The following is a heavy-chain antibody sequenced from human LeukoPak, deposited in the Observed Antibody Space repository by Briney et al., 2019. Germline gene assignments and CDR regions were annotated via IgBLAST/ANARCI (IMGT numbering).Heavy chain of an antibody. J-gene: IGHJ3*02. CDR1: GFTFSSFW. D-gene: IGHD3-10*02. Sequence: GGSLRLSCAASGFTFSSFWMHWVCQAPGKGLVWLSRVNGDGNITTYADSVRGRFTISRDNAKNTLYLQMNSLRAEDTAVYYCARRGLVPAFDIWGQGTMVSVTS. V-gene: IGHV3-74*01. CDR2: VNGDGNIT. CDR3: ARRGLVPAFDI.